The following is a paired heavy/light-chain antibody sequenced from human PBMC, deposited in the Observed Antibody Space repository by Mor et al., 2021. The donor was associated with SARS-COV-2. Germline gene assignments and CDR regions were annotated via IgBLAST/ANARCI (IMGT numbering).Heavy chain of an antibody. CDR1: GFSVTDKF. J-gene: IGHJ4*02. D-gene: IGHD6-19*01. Sequence: EVQLVESGGNLVQPGGSLRLSCAASGFSVTDKFMGWVRQAPGKGLEWVSTIFLHRGEEATAYVDSVKGRFTISRDNIKNMLYLQMKSLRGDDTAVYYCASGEKWLAYDYWGQGTLVAVSS. CDR3: ASGEKWLAYDY. CDR2: IFLHRGEEAT. V-gene: IGHV3-66*01.
Light chain of an antibody. CDR2: GSF. CDR3: QQYKTWPLT. CDR1: QSVVSD. Sequence: EIVMTQSPATLSVSPGERATLSCRASQSVVSDLAWYQQKPGQAPKLLVYGSFTRATGVPARFSGSGSGTEFTLAISSLQSEDFAVYYCQQYKTWPLTFGGGTKVEIK. J-gene: IGKJ4*01. V-gene: IGKV3-15*01.